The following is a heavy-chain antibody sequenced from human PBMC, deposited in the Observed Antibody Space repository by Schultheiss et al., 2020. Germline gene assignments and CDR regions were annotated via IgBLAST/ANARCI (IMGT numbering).Heavy chain of an antibody. V-gene: IGHV3-21*01. CDR1: GFTFSSYS. Sequence: GGSLRLSCAASGFTFSSYSMNWVRQAPGKGLEWVSSISSSSSYIYYADSVKGRFTISRDNAKNSLYLQMNSLRAKDTAVYYCAREAEDNCGGDCYSNDYWGQGTLVTVSS. CDR2: ISSSSSYI. CDR3: AREAEDNCGGDCYSNDY. D-gene: IGHD2-21*02. J-gene: IGHJ4*02.